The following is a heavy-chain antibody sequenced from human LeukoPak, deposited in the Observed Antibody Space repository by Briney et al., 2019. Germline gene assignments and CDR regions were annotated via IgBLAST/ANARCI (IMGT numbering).Heavy chain of an antibody. CDR2: IYNDGST. D-gene: IGHD5-12*01. V-gene: IGHV3-53*01. CDR1: GFSVRSNY. J-gene: IGHJ4*02. CDR3: ARESGYAVGDF. Sequence: GGSLRLSCTASGFSVRSNYMSWFRQAPGRGLEWASVIYNDGSTYYADSVKGRFIISNDISKNTLYLQLNNLRADDTAFYYCARESGYAVGDFWGRGTLVTVSS.